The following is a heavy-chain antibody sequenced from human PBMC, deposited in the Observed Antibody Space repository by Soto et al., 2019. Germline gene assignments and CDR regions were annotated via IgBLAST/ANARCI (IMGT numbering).Heavy chain of an antibody. V-gene: IGHV3-23*01. Sequence: LRLSCAASGFTFSSYAMNWVRQAPGKGLEWVSGISAGGDTTYYAGSVKGRFTISRDNSKNTLHLEMNSLRAEDTAIYYCAKVFGYSGYYYYGMGVWGQGTTVTVSS. CDR1: GFTFSSYA. J-gene: IGHJ6*02. CDR2: ISAGGDTT. D-gene: IGHD5-12*01. CDR3: AKVFGYSGYYYYGMGV.